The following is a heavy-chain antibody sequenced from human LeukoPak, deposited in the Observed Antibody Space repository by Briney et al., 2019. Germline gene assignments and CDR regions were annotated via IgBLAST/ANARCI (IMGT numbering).Heavy chain of an antibody. J-gene: IGHJ3*02. V-gene: IGHV3-33*01. CDR3: ATKWTYDAFDI. CDR1: GFAFSTYA. D-gene: IGHD1-1*01. Sequence: GGSLRLSCAASGFAFSTYAMYWVRQAPGKGLEWVTVIWYDGSNKYYADSVKGRFTISRDNSKNTLYLQMNSLRAEDTAVYFCATKWTYDAFDIWGQGTMVTVSS. CDR2: IWYDGSNK.